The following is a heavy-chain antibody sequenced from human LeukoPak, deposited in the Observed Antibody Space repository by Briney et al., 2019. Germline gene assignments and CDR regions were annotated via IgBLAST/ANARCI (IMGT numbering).Heavy chain of an antibody. J-gene: IGHJ4*02. CDR3: AREDTGGLDY. CDR1: GGSISSSSHY. D-gene: IGHD2-8*02. CDR2: IYYSGST. Sequence: TSETLSLTCSVSGGSISSSSHYWDWIRQPPGEGLEWIGSIYYSGSTYYNPSLKSRVTISVDTSKNQFSLKLISATAADTAVYYCAREDTGGLDYWGQGILVTVSP. V-gene: IGHV4-39*07.